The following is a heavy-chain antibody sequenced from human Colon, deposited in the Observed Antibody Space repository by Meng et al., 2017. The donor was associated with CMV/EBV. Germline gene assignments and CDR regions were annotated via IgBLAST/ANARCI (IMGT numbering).Heavy chain of an antibody. V-gene: IGHV1-69*04. CDR2: ISPALGIA. D-gene: IGHD6-6*01. CDR1: GGTFKSYS. J-gene: IGHJ4*02. CDR3: ARDMLWGSSSTYFDS. Sequence: SVKVSCKASGGTFKSYSISWVRQAPGQGLERMGRISPALGIASYAQKFPDRVTITADISTSTAYMELTTLRSDDTAVYYCARDMLWGSSSTYFDSWGQGTLVTVSS.